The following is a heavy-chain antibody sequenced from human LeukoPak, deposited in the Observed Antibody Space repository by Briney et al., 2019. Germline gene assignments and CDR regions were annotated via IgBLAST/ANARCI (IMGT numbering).Heavy chain of an antibody. CDR2: ISYDGSNK. CDR1: GFTFSSYA. CDR3: AKDGVSHEYYYDSSGYGGTFDY. D-gene: IGHD3-22*01. J-gene: IGHJ4*02. Sequence: GGSLRLSCAASGFTFSSYAMHWVRQAPGKGLEWVAVISYDGSNKYYADSVKGRFTISRDNSKNTLYLQMNSLRAEDTAVYYCAKDGVSHEYYYDSSGYGGTFDYWGQGTLVTVSS. V-gene: IGHV3-30-3*01.